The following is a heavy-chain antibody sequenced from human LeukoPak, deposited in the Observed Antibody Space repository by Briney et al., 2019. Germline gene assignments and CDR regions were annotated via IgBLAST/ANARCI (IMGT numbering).Heavy chain of an antibody. CDR1: GFTFSSYW. CDR3: ARDRDYVSSGWSSYAFDI. V-gene: IGHV3-21*01. D-gene: IGHD6-19*01. Sequence: PGGSLRLSCAASGFTFSSYWMNWVRQAPGKGLEWVSSISSSSSYIYYADSVKGRFTISRDNAKNSLYLQMNSLRAEDTAVYYCARDRDYVSSGWSSYAFDIWGQGTMVTVSS. CDR2: ISSSSSYI. J-gene: IGHJ3*02.